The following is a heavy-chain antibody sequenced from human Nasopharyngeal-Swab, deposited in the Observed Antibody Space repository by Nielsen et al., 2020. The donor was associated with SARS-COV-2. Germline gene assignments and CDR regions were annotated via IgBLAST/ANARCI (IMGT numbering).Heavy chain of an antibody. V-gene: IGHV4-39*01. Sequence: SETLSLTCTVSGGSISRSSYYWGWIRQPPGKGLEWIGSIYYSGSTYYNPSLKSRVTISVDTSKNQFSLKLSPVTAADTAVYFCARHCDDTIFGVVIIHGWFDPWGQGTLVTVSS. CDR3: ARHCDDTIFGVVIIHGWFDP. D-gene: IGHD3-3*01. CDR1: GGSISRSSYY. CDR2: IYYSGST. J-gene: IGHJ5*02.